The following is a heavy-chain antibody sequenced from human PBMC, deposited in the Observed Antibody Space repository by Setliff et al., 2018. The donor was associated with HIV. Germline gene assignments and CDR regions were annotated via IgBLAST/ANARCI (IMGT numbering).Heavy chain of an antibody. J-gene: IGHJ3*02. CDR1: GGSISSHY. Sequence: PSETLSLTCTVSGGSISSHYWTWIRQPPGNGLEWIGDIYYSGSTNYNPSLKSRVTISVDTSKNQFSLKLSSVTAADTTVYYCARNPCSGGSCPDAFDIWGQGTMVTVSS. D-gene: IGHD2-15*01. V-gene: IGHV4-59*11. CDR2: IYYSGST. CDR3: ARNPCSGGSCPDAFDI.